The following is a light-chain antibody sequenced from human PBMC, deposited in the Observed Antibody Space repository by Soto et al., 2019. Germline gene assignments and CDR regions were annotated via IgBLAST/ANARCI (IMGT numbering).Light chain of an antibody. J-gene: IGKJ1*01. V-gene: IGKV3-15*01. CDR1: QNIRSN. Sequence: EIVMTQSPATLSVSPGERATLSCRASQNIRSNLAWYQQIPGQAPRLLIHGASTRATCIPARFSGSGSGTEFTLTISGLQSEDYAVYYCQQYNNWPPWTFGQGTKVEI. CDR2: GAS. CDR3: QQYNNWPPWT.